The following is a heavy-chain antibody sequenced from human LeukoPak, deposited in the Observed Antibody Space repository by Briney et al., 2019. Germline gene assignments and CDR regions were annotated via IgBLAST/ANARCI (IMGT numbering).Heavy chain of an antibody. CDR2: ITSSGSTI. CDR1: GFSLSDYY. CDR3: ARDRVTSDY. Sequence: KSGGSLRLSCAASGFSLSDYYMSWIRQAPGKGLEWLSYITSSGSTIYYADSVKGRFTISKDNAKNSLYLQMNSLRAEDTAVYYCARDRVTSDYWGQGTLVTVSS. D-gene: IGHD4-17*01. J-gene: IGHJ4*02. V-gene: IGHV3-11*04.